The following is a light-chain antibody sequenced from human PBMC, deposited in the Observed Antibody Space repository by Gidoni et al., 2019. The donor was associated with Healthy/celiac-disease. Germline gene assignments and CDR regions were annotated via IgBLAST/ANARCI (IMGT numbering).Light chain of an antibody. Sequence: IVLTQSPGTLSLSPGERATLSCRASQSVSSSYLAWYQQKPGQAPRLIIYGASSRATGIPDRFSGSGSGTDFTLTISRLEPEDFAVYYCQQYGSSPYTFGQGTKLEIK. CDR2: GAS. V-gene: IGKV3-20*01. CDR1: QSVSSSY. J-gene: IGKJ2*01. CDR3: QQYGSSPYT.